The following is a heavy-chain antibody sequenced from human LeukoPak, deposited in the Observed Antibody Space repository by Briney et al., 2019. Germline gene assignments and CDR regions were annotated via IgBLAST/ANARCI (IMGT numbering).Heavy chain of an antibody. CDR1: GFTFSNAW. D-gene: IGHD2-15*01. V-gene: IGHV3-15*01. Sequence: GGSLRLSCAASGFTFSNAWMSWVRQAPGKGLEWVGRIKSKTDGGTTDYAAPVKGRFTISRDDSKNTLYLQMNSLKTEDTAVYYCTRAVCSGGSCQGWFDPWGQGTLITVSS. J-gene: IGHJ5*02. CDR3: TRAVCSGGSCQGWFDP. CDR2: IKSKTDGGTT.